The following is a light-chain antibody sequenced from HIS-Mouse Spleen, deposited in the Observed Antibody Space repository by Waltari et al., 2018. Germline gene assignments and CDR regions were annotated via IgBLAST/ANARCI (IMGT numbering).Light chain of an antibody. CDR1: SPNIGNNY. CDR2: DMT. Sequence: QSVLTQPPSVSAAPGQKVTISCPGSSPNIGNNYVSWYQQLPGTAPKLLIYDMTKPPSGIPDRFSGSKSGTSATLGITGLQTGDEADYYCGTWDSSLSAWVFGGGTKLTVL. J-gene: IGLJ3*02. CDR3: GTWDSSLSAWV. V-gene: IGLV1-51*01.